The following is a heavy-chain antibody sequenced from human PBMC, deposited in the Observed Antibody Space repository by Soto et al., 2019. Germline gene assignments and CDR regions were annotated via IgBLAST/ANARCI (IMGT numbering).Heavy chain of an antibody. V-gene: IGHV1-2*02. CDR2: INANSGVT. Sequence: QVQLVQSEAEVKEPGASVKVSCKASGYTFTAYHMQWVRQAPGQGLEWLGWINANSGVTKYAQRFQGRVTMTRDFSLNTASMELSSLISDETAVYYCARGPPGYSNGWYLFAPWGQGTLVTVSS. CDR3: ARGPPGYSNGWYLFAP. J-gene: IGHJ5*02. D-gene: IGHD6-13*01. CDR1: GYTFTAYH.